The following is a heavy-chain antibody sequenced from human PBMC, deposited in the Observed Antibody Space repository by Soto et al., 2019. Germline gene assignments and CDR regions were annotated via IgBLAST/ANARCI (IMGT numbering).Heavy chain of an antibody. CDR1: GGSISSSSYY. CDR3: ASGFYYYGSGSYYNFDY. D-gene: IGHD3-10*01. Sequence: SETLSLTCTVSGGSISSSSYYWGWIRQPPGKGLEWIGSIYYSGSTYYNPSLKSRVTISVDTSKNQFSLKLSSVTAADTAVYYCASGFYYYGSGSYYNFDYWGQGTLVTVSS. J-gene: IGHJ4*02. CDR2: IYYSGST. V-gene: IGHV4-39*01.